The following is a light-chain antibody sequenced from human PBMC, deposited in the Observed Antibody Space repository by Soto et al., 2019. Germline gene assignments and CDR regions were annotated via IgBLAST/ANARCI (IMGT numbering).Light chain of an antibody. J-gene: IGKJ1*01. CDR1: QSVSTNY. CDR2: GAS. Sequence: ETVLTQSAGTLSLSPGERATLSCRASQSVSTNYLAWYQQKPGQAPRLLIYGASSRATGIPDRFSGSGSGTDFTLTISRLEPEDFAVYYCRQYGRSWTFGQGTKVEIK. V-gene: IGKV3-20*01. CDR3: RQYGRSWT.